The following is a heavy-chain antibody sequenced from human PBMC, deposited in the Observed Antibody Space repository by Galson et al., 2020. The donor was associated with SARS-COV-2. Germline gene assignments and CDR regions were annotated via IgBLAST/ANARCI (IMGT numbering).Heavy chain of an antibody. CDR2: ISSSSSYI. Sequence: NSGGSLRLSCAASGFTFSSYSMNCVRQAPGKGLEWVSSISSSSSYIYYADSVKGRFTISRDNAKNSLYLQMNSLRAEDTAVYYCARWDYDFWSGYFPDAFDIWGQGTMVTVSS. V-gene: IGHV3-21*01. CDR1: GFTFSSYS. CDR3: ARWDYDFWSGYFPDAFDI. D-gene: IGHD3-3*01. J-gene: IGHJ3*02.